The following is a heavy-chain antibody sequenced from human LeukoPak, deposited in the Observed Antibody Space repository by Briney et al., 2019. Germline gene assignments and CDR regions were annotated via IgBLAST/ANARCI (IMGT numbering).Heavy chain of an antibody. CDR1: GYTFTSYY. CDR3: ARASVVTATNYYFDY. CDR2: INPSGGST. V-gene: IGHV1-46*01. D-gene: IGHD2-21*02. J-gene: IGHJ4*02. Sequence: GASVKVSCKASGYTFTSYYMHWVRQAPGQGLAWMGIINPSGGSTSYAQKFQGRVTMTRDTSTSTVYMELSSLRSEDTAVYYCARASVVTATNYYFDYWGQGTLVTVSS.